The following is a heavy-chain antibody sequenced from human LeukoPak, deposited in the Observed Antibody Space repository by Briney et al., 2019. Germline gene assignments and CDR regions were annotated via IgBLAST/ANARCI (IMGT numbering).Heavy chain of an antibody. CDR2: INHSGST. V-gene: IGHV4-34*01. D-gene: IGHD3-10*01. CDR3: ARLEKRGYYYNGMDV. J-gene: IGHJ6*02. Sequence: SETLSLTCAVYGGSFSGNCWSWIRQPPGKGLEWIGEINHSGSTNCNPSLKSRVTISVDTSKKQFSLKLSSVTAADTAVYYCARLEKRGYYYNGMDVWGQGTTVTVSS. CDR1: GGSFSGNC.